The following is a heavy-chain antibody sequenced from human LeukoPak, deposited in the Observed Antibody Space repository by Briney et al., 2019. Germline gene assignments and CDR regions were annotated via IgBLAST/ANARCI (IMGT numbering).Heavy chain of an antibody. CDR2: ISYDGSNK. CDR1: GFTFSSYA. D-gene: IGHD2-21*01. V-gene: IGHV3-30-3*01. CDR3: ARSGAAAREWGLFDY. Sequence: GGSLRLSCAASGFTFSSYAMHWVRQAPGKGLEWVAVISYDGSNKYYADSVKGRFTISRDNSKNTLYLQMNSLRAEDTAVYYCARSGAAAREWGLFDYWGQGTLVTVSS. J-gene: IGHJ4*02.